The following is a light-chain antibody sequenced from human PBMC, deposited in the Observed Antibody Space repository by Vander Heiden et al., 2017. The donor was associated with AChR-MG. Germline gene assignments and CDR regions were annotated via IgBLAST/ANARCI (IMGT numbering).Light chain of an antibody. CDR3: QVWDSSSDSRV. CDR2: DDT. J-gene: IGLJ2*01. Sequence: SHVLSQPPSAAVAPGKTACNTCGGNNIDSKSVHWYQQRPGQAPVLVIYDDTDRPSGIPERFSGSNSGDTATLTVSRVEAGDEADYYCQVWDSSSDSRVFGGGTKLTVL. CDR1: NIDSKS. V-gene: IGLV3-21*03.